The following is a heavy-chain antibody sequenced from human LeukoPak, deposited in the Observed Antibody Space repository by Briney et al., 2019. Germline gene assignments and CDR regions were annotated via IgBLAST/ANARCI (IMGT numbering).Heavy chain of an antibody. CDR2: INPNTGNP. D-gene: IGHD3-16*02. CDR3: ARAYQPLGGLSLPDY. J-gene: IGHJ4*02. V-gene: IGHV7-4-1*02. CDR1: GYSFTTYA. Sequence: ASVTVSCKASGYSFTTYAMNWLRQAPGQGLEWMGWINPNTGNPTYAPGFTGRFVFSLDTSVSTAYLQISGLKADDTAVYYCARAYQPLGGLSLPDYWGQGTLVSVSS.